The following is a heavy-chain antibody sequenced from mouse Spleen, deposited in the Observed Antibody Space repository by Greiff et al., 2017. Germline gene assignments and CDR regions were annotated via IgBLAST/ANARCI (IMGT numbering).Heavy chain of an antibody. Sequence: QVQLQQPGAELVKPGASVKLSCKASGYTFTSYWMHWVKQRPGRGLEWIGRIDPNSGGTKYNEKFKSKATLTVDKPSSTAYMQLSSLTSEDSAVYYCARRDYDGSYVGYAMDYWGQGTSVTVSS. CDR1: GYTFTSYW. J-gene: IGHJ4*01. CDR3: ARRDYDGSYVGYAMDY. V-gene: IGHV1-72*01. D-gene: IGHD1-1*01. CDR2: IDPNSGGT.